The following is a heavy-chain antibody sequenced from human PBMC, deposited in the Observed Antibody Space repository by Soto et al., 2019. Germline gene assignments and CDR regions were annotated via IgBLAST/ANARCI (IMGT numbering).Heavy chain of an antibody. CDR2: IYYSGST. CDR1: GGSISSYY. CDR3: ARDYGYGDYYYYGMDV. D-gene: IGHD3-16*01. V-gene: IGHV4-59*06. J-gene: IGHJ6*02. Sequence: PSETLSLTCTVSGGSISSYYWSWIRQHPGKGLEWIGYIYYSGSTYYNPSLKSRVTISVDTSKNQFSLKLSSVTAADTAVYYCARDYGYGDYYYYGMDVWGQGTTVTVSS.